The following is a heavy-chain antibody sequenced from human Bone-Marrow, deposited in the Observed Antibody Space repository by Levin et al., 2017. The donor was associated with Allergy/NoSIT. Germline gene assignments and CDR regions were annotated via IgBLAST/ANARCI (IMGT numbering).Heavy chain of an antibody. CDR3: ARDRQYYFDY. J-gene: IGHJ4*02. V-gene: IGHV3-30-3*01. Sequence: GGSLRLSCAASGFTFSSYAMHWVRQAPGKGLEWVAVISYDGSNKYYADSVKGRFTISRDNSKNTLYLQMNSLRAEDTAVYYCARDRQYYFDYWGQGTLVTVSS. CDR1: GFTFSSYA. D-gene: IGHD6-19*01. CDR2: ISYDGSNK.